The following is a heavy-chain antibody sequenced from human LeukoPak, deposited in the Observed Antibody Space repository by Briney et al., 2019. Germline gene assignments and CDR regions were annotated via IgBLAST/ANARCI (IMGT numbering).Heavy chain of an antibody. CDR3: ATKVLRSGYTYGFGNY. D-gene: IGHD5-18*01. CDR1: GYTLTELS. CDR2: FDPEDGET. V-gene: IGHV1-24*01. Sequence: ASVKVSCKVSGYTLTELSMHWVRQAPGKGLEWMGGFDPEDGETIYAQKFQGRVTMTEDTSTDTAYMELSSPRSEDTAVYYCATKVLRSGYTYGFGNYWGQGTLVTVSS. J-gene: IGHJ4*02.